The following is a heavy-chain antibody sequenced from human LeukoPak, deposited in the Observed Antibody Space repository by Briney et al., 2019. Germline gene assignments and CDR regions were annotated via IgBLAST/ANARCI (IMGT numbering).Heavy chain of an antibody. V-gene: IGHV3-9*01. CDR3: AKDIGIVTTEYYFDY. Sequence: GGSLRLSCAASGFTFDDYAMHWVRQAPGKGLEWVSGISWNSGNIGYADSVKGRFTMSRDNAKNSLYLQMNSLRAEDTALYYCAKDIGIVTTEYYFDYWGQGTLVTVSS. D-gene: IGHD5-12*01. CDR2: ISWNSGNI. CDR1: GFTFDDYA. J-gene: IGHJ4*02.